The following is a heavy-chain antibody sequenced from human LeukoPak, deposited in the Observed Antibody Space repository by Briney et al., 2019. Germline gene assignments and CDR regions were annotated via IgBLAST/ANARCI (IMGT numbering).Heavy chain of an antibody. J-gene: IGHJ4*02. CDR3: ASPGIAVTGSFDY. CDR2: ISYDGSNK. Sequence: GGSLRLSCAASGFTFSSYGMHWVRQAPGKGLEWVAVISYDGSNKYYADSVKGRFTISRDNSKNTLYLQMNSLRAEDTAVYYCASPGIAVTGSFDYWGQGTLVTVSS. CDR1: GFTFSSYG. D-gene: IGHD6-19*01. V-gene: IGHV3-30*03.